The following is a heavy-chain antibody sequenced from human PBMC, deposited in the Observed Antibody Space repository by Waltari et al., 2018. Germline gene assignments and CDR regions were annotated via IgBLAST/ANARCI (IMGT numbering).Heavy chain of an antibody. Sequence: GASVKVSCKASGYTFTGYYMHWVRQAPGQGLEWMGRINPNSGGTNYAQKFQGRVTMTRDTSISTAYMELSRLRSDDTAVYYCARESVVVSYYYGMDVWGQGTTVTVSS. CDR1: GYTFTGYY. J-gene: IGHJ6*02. V-gene: IGHV1-2*06. CDR3: ARESVVVSYYYGMDV. D-gene: IGHD2-21*01. CDR2: INPNSGGT.